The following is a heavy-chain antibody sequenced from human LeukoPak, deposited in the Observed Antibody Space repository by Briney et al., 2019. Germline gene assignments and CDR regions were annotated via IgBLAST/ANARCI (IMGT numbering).Heavy chain of an antibody. CDR1: GGSISSSSYY. CDR2: IYYSGST. Sequence: SETLSLTCTVSGGSISSSSYYWGWIRQPPGTGLEWLGSIYYSGSTYYNPSLKSRVTISVDTSKNQFSLKLSSVTAADTAVYYCARQAYDILTGSYYFDYWGQGTLVTVSS. J-gene: IGHJ4*02. CDR3: ARQAYDILTGSYYFDY. V-gene: IGHV4-39*01. D-gene: IGHD3-9*01.